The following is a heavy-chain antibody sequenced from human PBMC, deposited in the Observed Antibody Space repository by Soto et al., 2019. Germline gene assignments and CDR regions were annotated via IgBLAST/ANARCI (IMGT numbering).Heavy chain of an antibody. D-gene: IGHD2-21*02. Sequence: EVQLVETGGGLIQPGGSLRLSCAASGFTVSSNYMSWVRQAPGKGLEWVSVIYRGGSTYYADSVKGRFTISRDNSKNTLYLQMNSMRAEDTAVYYCERGQREVTANLYYYYGMDVWGQGTTVTVSS. J-gene: IGHJ6*02. CDR3: ERGQREVTANLYYYYGMDV. V-gene: IGHV3-53*02. CDR1: GFTVSSNY. CDR2: IYRGGST.